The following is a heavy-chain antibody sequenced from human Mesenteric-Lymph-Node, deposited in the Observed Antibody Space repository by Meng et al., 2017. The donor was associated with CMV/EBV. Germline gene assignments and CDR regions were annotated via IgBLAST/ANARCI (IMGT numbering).Heavy chain of an antibody. Sequence: GESLKISCGASGFTFSGYGIHWVRQAPGKGLEWVAFIRYDGRKEDYADSVKGRFTISRDNSKNTVYLQMNSLRAEDTAVYYCAKEEGAAAAGTAIDYWGQGTLVTVSS. V-gene: IGHV3-30*02. J-gene: IGHJ4*02. D-gene: IGHD6-13*01. CDR1: GFTFSGYG. CDR3: AKEEGAAAAGTAIDY. CDR2: IRYDGRKE.